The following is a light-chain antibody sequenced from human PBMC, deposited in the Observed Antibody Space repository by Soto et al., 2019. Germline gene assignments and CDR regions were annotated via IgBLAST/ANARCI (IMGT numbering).Light chain of an antibody. CDR2: SAS. Sequence: DIQLTQSPFSLSASLGDRVTVTCRASENIDNYLNWYRQKPGEAPKLLIYSASRLQRGVPSRFSSGGSGTDFSLTISSLQSEDFATYYCQQSYSVPSFGPGTKVDIK. J-gene: IGKJ3*01. CDR3: QQSYSVPS. CDR1: ENIDNY. V-gene: IGKV1-39*01.